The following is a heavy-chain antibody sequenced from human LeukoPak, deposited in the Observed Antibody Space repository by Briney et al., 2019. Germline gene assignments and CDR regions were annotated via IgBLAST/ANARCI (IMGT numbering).Heavy chain of an antibody. D-gene: IGHD5-24*01. J-gene: IGHJ6*02. V-gene: IGHV1-69*04. CDR2: IIPIFGIA. CDR3: AREVGDGYKYYYYGMDV. Sequence: ASVKVSCKASGGTFSSYAISWVRQAPGQGLEWMGRIIPIFGIANYAQKFQGRVTITADKSTSTAYMELSSLRSEDTAVYYCAREVGDGYKYYYYGMDVWGQGTTVTVSS. CDR1: GGTFSSYA.